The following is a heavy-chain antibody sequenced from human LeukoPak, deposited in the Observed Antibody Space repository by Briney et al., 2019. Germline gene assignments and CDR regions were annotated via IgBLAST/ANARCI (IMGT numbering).Heavy chain of an antibody. D-gene: IGHD4-17*01. J-gene: IGHJ4*02. CDR1: GGSFSGYY. CDR3: ARGPTVTTTKLDY. Sequence: SETLSLTCAVYGGSFSGYYWSWIRQPPGKGLEWIGEINHSGSTNYNPSLKSRVTISVDTSKDQFSLKLSSVTAADTAVYYCARGPTVTTTKLDYWGQGTLVTVSS. V-gene: IGHV4-34*01. CDR2: INHSGST.